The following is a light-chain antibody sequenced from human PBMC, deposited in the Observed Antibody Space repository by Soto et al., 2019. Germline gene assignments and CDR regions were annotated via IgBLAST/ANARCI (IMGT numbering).Light chain of an antibody. CDR1: QSISSW. Sequence: DIQMTQSPSTLSASVGDRVTITCRASQSISSWLAWYQQKPGKAPKLLIYKASSLESGVPSRFSGSGSGTEFTLTISSLQPDDFAIYYCQQYNSYMTFGQGTKVDIK. V-gene: IGKV1-5*03. CDR2: KAS. J-gene: IGKJ1*01. CDR3: QQYNSYMT.